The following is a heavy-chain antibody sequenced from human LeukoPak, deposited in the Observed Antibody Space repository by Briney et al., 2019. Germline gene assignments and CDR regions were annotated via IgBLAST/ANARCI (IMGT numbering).Heavy chain of an antibody. CDR2: IYWDDDK. J-gene: IGHJ4*02. V-gene: IGHV2-5*02. CDR1: GFSLRPSGVG. Sequence: SGPTLVKPTQTLTLTCTFSGFSLRPSGVGVGWIRQPPGKALEWLALIYWDDDKRYSPSLKSRLTITKDTSKNQVVLSMTDMDPVDTATYYCAHRWVGSSWYWVYFDYWGPGTLVTVSS. D-gene: IGHD6-13*01. CDR3: AHRWVGSSWYWVYFDY.